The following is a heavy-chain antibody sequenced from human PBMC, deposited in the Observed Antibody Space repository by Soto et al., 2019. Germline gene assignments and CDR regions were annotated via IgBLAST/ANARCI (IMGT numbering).Heavy chain of an antibody. J-gene: IGHJ4*02. CDR3: AKHIVATFYFDH. CDR1: GFTFTNYA. V-gene: IGHV3-23*01. D-gene: IGHD5-12*01. Sequence: EVQLLEFGGGLVQPGGSLRLSCAASGFTFTNYAMTWVRQAPGKGLEWVSTNRGSSISTYYADSVKGRFTISRDNSKNTLYLQMNSLRAEDSAIYYCAKHIVATFYFDHWGQGTLVTVSS. CDR2: NRGSSIST.